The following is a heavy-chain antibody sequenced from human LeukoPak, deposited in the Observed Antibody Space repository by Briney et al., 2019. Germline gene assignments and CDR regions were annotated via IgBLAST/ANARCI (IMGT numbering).Heavy chain of an antibody. CDR2: INSNGSST. CDR1: GFTFSSYW. J-gene: IGHJ4*02. D-gene: IGHD3-16*01. Sequence: GGSLRLSCAASGFTFSSYWMHWVRQAPGKGLVWVSHINSNGSSTSYADSVKGRFTISRDNAKNTLYLQMNSLRAEDTAVYYCARDRLGEFDYWGQGTLVTVSS. V-gene: IGHV3-74*01. CDR3: ARDRLGEFDY.